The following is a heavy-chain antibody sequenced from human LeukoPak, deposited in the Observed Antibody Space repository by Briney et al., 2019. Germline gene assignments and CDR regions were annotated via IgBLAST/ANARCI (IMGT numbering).Heavy chain of an antibody. D-gene: IGHD3-22*01. Sequence: PGGSLRLSCAASGFTFSSYEMNWVRQAPGKGLEWVSYISSSGSTIYYADSVKGRFTISRDNAKNSLYLQMNSLRAEDTAVYYCARDLRYYYDSSGYYDGYWGQGTLVTVSS. CDR3: ARDLRYYYDSSGYYDGY. V-gene: IGHV3-48*03. J-gene: IGHJ4*02. CDR1: GFTFSSYE. CDR2: ISSSGSTI.